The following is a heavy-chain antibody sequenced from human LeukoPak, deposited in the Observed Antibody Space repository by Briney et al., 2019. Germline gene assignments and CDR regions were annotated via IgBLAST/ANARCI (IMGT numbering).Heavy chain of an antibody. CDR3: AREPTAAKKKMPHDY. Sequence: SETLSLTCAVYGGSFSGYYWSWIRQPPGKGLEWIAEINHSGSTNYNPSLKSRVTISVDTSKNQFSLKLSSVTAADTAVYYCAREPTAAKKKMPHDYWGQGTLVTVSS. D-gene: IGHD6-13*01. V-gene: IGHV4-34*01. CDR2: INHSGST. J-gene: IGHJ4*02. CDR1: GGSFSGYY.